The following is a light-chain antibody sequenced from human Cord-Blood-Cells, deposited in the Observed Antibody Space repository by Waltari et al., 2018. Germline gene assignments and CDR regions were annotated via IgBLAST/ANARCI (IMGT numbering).Light chain of an antibody. CDR2: GKN. Sequence: SSELTQDPAVSVALGQTARITCQGDSLRSYYASWYQQKPGQAPVLVIYGKNNRPSGIPDRFSGSSSGNTASLTITGAQAEDEADYYRNSRDSSGNHLVFGGGTKLTVL. CDR1: SLRSYY. V-gene: IGLV3-19*01. J-gene: IGLJ3*02. CDR3: NSRDSSGNHLV.